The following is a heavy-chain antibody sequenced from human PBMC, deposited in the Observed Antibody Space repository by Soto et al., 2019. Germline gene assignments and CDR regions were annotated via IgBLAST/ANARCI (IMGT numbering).Heavy chain of an antibody. Sequence: PGGSLRLSCAASGFTFSDYYMSWIRQAPGKGLEWVSYISSSGHTIYYADSVKDRFTISRDNAKNSLFLQMNSLRAEDTAVYYCARAGSNYDILTGYSTGDYWGQGTLVTVSS. CDR3: ARAGSNYDILTGYSTGDY. CDR1: GFTFSDYY. J-gene: IGHJ4*02. CDR2: ISSSGHTI. V-gene: IGHV3-11*01. D-gene: IGHD3-9*01.